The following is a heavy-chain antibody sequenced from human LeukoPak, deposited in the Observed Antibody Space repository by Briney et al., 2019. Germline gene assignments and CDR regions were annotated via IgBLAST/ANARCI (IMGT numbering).Heavy chain of an antibody. CDR2: IYYSGST. Sequence: SETLSLTCAVYGGSFSGYYWSWIRQPPGKGLEWIGYIYYSGSTNYNPSLKSRVTISVDTSKNQFSLKLSSVTAADTAVYYCARDDYGDGPFDYWGQGTLVTVSS. D-gene: IGHD4-17*01. J-gene: IGHJ4*02. V-gene: IGHV4-59*01. CDR3: ARDDYGDGPFDY. CDR1: GGSFSGYY.